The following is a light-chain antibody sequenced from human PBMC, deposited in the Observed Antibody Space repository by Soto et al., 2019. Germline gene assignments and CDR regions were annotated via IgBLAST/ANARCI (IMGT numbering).Light chain of an antibody. CDR2: AVS. CDR1: QSIVTY. J-gene: IGKJ1*01. CDR3: QQSYSTPPWT. Sequence: DIQMTQSPSTLSASVEDRVTITCRASQSIVTYLNWYLQKPGKAPKLLIYAVSNLQSGVPSRFSGSGSGTDFTLTISSLQPEDFATYFCQQSYSTPPWTFGQGTKVDIK. V-gene: IGKV1-39*01.